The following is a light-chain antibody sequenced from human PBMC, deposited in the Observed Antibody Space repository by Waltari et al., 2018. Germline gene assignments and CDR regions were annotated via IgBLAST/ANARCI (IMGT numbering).Light chain of an antibody. V-gene: IGLV4-69*01. CDR1: SGHSHNI. J-gene: IGLJ3*02. CDR2: VNSDGSH. CDR3: QTGGHGTWV. Sequence: QLVLTQSPSASASLGASVKLTCTLDSGHSHNIVAWLQRRPEKGPRYLMKVNSDGSHTKGDDIPDRFSGSSSGPERYLTISSLQSEDEADYYCQTGGHGTWVFGGGTKLTVV.